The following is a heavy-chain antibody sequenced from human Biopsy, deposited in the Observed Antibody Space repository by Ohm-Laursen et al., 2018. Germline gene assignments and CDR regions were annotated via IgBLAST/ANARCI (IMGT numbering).Heavy chain of an antibody. CDR2: IFNSANT. D-gene: IGHD3-22*01. Sequence: TLSLTCPVSGGSISSGGSYWSWIGQRPGKGLEWIGYIFNSANTYYNPSLKNLITISGDTPKNQFSLKLNSVTAADTAVYYCARGDYFDSNGYFWFDPWGQGTLVTVSS. J-gene: IGHJ5*02. CDR3: ARGDYFDSNGYFWFDP. V-gene: IGHV4-31*01. CDR1: GGSISSGGSY.